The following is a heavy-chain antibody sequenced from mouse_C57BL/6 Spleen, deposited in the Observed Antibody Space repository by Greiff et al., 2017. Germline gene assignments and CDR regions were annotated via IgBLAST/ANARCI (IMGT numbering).Heavy chain of an antibody. Sequence: VQLQQSGPELVKPGASVKLSCKASGYTFTSYDINWVKQRPGQGLEWIGWIYPRDGSTKYNEKFKGKATLTVDTSSSTAYMELNSLTSEDSAVYFCAISEDDYGSRYGCDYWGQGTTLTVAS. V-gene: IGHV1-85*01. CDR2: IYPRDGST. CDR1: GYTFTSYD. D-gene: IGHD1-1*01. CDR3: AISEDDYGSRYGCDY. J-gene: IGHJ2*01.